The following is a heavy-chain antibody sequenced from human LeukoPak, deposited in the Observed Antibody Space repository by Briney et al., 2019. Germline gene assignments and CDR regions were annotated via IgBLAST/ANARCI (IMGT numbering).Heavy chain of an antibody. J-gene: IGHJ4*02. CDR3: AKETSDRFHVGATTSYFDY. CDR2: ISYDGSNK. V-gene: IGHV3-30*18. CDR1: GFTFSSYG. Sequence: GGSLRLSCAASGFTFSSYGMHWVRQAPGKGLEWVAVISYDGSNKYYADSVKGRFTISRDNSKNTLYLQMNSLRAEDTAVYYCAKETSDRFHVGATTSYFDYWGQGTLVTVSS. D-gene: IGHD1-26*01.